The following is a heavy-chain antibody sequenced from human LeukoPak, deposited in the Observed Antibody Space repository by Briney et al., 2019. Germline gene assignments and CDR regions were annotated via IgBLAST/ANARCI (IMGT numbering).Heavy chain of an antibody. J-gene: IGHJ4*02. Sequence: SETLSLTCTVSGDSISTYYWSWIRQLPGKGLEWIGYIYYRVTSAYNPSIKSRVTMSVDTSKNQFSLKLNSVTATDTAVYYCAKGYCSGTTCYDDRGAFDYWGQGTLVTVSS. CDR3: AKGYCSGTTCYDDRGAFDY. D-gene: IGHD2-2*01. V-gene: IGHV4-59*08. CDR2: IYYRVTS. CDR1: GDSISTYY.